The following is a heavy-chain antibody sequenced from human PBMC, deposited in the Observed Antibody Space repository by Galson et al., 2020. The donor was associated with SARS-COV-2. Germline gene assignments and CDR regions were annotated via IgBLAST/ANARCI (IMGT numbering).Heavy chain of an antibody. CDR2: IYLDDFDT. CDR3: ARLQGRESNWFDP. Sequence: GESLKISCKASGSDLTDYWIVWVRQMPGKGLEWMGIIYLDDFDTRYSPSFEGQVFISADKSITTAYLQFNNLKASDTATYYCARLQGRESNWFDPWGQGTLVTVSS. CDR1: GSDLTDYW. J-gene: IGHJ5*02. D-gene: IGHD3-10*01. V-gene: IGHV5-51*01.